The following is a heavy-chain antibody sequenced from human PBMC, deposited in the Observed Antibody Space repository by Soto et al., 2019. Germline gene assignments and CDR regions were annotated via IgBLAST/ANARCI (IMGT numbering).Heavy chain of an antibody. CDR2: ISHRGTA. D-gene: IGHD6-13*01. J-gene: IGHJ5*02. V-gene: IGHV4-31*03. CDR3: ARVSATGTRWFDP. Sequence: SETLSLTCTVSGGSISSGAYYWGWIRQHPGKGLEWIGYISHRGTAYYAPSLKSRVSLSVDPSKSQFSLNVTSLTAADTAVYYCARVSATGTRWFDPWGPGTLVTVSS. CDR1: GGSISSGAYY.